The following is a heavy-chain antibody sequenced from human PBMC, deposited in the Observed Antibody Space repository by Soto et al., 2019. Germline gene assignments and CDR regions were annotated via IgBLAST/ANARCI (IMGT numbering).Heavy chain of an antibody. CDR3: ARDGEQQLAHYYYYYGMDV. Sequence: VSVTVSSKAAGYTFTGYYIHWVRQAPGQGLEWMGWINPNSGGTNYAQKFQGWVTMTRDTSISTAYMELSRLRSDDTAVYYCARDGEQQLAHYYYYYGMDVWGQGTTVTVSS. D-gene: IGHD6-13*01. J-gene: IGHJ6*02. CDR2: INPNSGGT. V-gene: IGHV1-2*04. CDR1: GYTFTGYY.